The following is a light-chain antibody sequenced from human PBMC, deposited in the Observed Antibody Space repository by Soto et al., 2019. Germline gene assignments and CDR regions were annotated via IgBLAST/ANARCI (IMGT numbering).Light chain of an antibody. Sequence: QSALTQPASVSGSPGQSITISCTGTSSDVGGYNYVSWYQQNPGKAPKLMIYDVNNRPSGVSYRFSGSKSGNTASPTISGLQAEDEADYYCSSYTSSSTRVFGTGTKFTVL. CDR2: DVN. J-gene: IGLJ1*01. CDR1: SSDVGGYNY. V-gene: IGLV2-14*01. CDR3: SSYTSSSTRV.